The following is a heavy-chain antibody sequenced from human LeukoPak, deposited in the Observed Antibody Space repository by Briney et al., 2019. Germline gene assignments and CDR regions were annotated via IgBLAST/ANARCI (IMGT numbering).Heavy chain of an antibody. CDR2: ISSSGSTI. D-gene: IGHD3-10*02. CDR1: GFTFSSYE. CDR3: AELGITMIGGV. V-gene: IGHV3-48*03. Sequence: PGGSLRLSCAASGFTFSSYEMKWVRQAPGKGLEWVSSISSSGSTIYYADSVRGRFTISRDNAKNSLYLQMNSLRAEDTAVYYCAELGITMIGGVWGKGTTVTISS. J-gene: IGHJ6*04.